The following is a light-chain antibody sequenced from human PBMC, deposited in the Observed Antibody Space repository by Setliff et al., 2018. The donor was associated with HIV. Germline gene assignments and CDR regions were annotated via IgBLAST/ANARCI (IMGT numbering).Light chain of an antibody. V-gene: IGLV2-23*02. Sequence: QSALTQPASVSGSPGQSITISCTGTSSDVGSYNLVSWYQQHPGKAPKLMIYEVSKRPSGVSNRFSGSKSDNMASLTISGLQAEDEADYYCCSYAGTSTHVVFGGGTKVTVL. J-gene: IGLJ2*01. CDR1: SSDVGSYNL. CDR2: EVS. CDR3: CSYAGTSTHVV.